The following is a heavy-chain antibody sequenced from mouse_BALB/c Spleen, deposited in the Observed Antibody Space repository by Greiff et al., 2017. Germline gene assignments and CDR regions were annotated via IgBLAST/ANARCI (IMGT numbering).Heavy chain of an antibody. Sequence: EVKLVESGGGLVKPGGSLKLSCAASGFTFSSYYMSWVRQTPEKRLELVAAINSNGGSTYYPDTVKGRFTISRDNAKNTLYLQMSSLKSEDTALYYCARQIYYYGSSHYYAMDYWGQGTSVTVSS. CDR1: GFTFSSYY. J-gene: IGHJ4*01. D-gene: IGHD1-1*01. CDR2: INSNGGST. V-gene: IGHV5-6-2*01. CDR3: ARQIYYYGSSHYYAMDY.